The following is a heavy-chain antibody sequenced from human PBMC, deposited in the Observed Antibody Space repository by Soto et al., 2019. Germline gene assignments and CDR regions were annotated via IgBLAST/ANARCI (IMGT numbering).Heavy chain of an antibody. D-gene: IGHD3-22*01. V-gene: IGHV1-18*01. J-gene: IGHJ6*02. CDR3: ARDNPPPYYYDSSGYYFYYYYGMDV. CDR1: GYTFTSYG. CDR2: ISAYNGNT. Sequence: ASVKVSCKASGYTFTSYGISWVRQAPGQGLEWMGWISAYNGNTNYAQKLQGRVTMTTDTSTSTAYMELRSLRSDDTAVYYCARDNPPPYYYDSSGYYFYYYYGMDVWGQGTTVTVSS.